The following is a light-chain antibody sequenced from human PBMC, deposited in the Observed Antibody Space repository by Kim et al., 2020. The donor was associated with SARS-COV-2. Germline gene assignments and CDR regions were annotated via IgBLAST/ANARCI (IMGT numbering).Light chain of an antibody. J-gene: IGKJ1*01. CDR1: QSVSSNY. CDR2: GSS. Sequence: SPGDSATTSRRASQSVSSNYVAWHQQTPAQAPTLLIYGSSSRATVIPDRFSGSGSGTDFTLTISRLEPEDFAVYYCLQYGNSPRTFGQGTKVDIK. V-gene: IGKV3-20*01. CDR3: LQYGNSPRT.